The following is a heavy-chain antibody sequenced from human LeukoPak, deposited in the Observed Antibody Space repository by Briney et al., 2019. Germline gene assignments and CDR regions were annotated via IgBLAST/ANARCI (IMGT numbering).Heavy chain of an antibody. CDR2: IYTSGST. CDR3: ARSSSSEGYYYYYMDV. Sequence: SETLSLTCTVSGGSISGYYWSWIRQPAGKGLEWIGRIYTSGSTNYNPSLKSRVTMSVGTSKNQFSLKLSSVTAADTAVYYCARSSSSEGYYYYYMDVWGKGTTVTVSS. V-gene: IGHV4-4*07. D-gene: IGHD6-6*01. J-gene: IGHJ6*03. CDR1: GGSISGYY.